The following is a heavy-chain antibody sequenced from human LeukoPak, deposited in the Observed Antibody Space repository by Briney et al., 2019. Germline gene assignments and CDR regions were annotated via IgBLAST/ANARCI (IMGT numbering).Heavy chain of an antibody. V-gene: IGHV4-34*01. CDR1: GGSFSGYY. CDR3: ARERGIVRYNTLTGSFRFDP. D-gene: IGHD3-9*01. Sequence: KSSETLSLTCAVYGGSFSGYYWSWIRQPPGKGLEWIGEINHSGSTNYNPSLKSRVTISVDTSKNQFSLKLSSVTAADTAVYYCARERGIVRYNTLTGSFRFDPWGKGTLVTVSS. CDR2: INHSGST. J-gene: IGHJ5*02.